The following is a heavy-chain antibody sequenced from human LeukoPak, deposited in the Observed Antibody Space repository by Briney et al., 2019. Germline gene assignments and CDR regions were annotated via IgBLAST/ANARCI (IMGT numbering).Heavy chain of an antibody. CDR2: IYPGDSDT. D-gene: IGHD4-17*01. CDR1: GYSFNSFW. J-gene: IGHJ4*02. Sequence: GESLKISCRGSGYSFNSFWIGWVRQTPGKGLEWMGIIYPGDSDTRYSPSFQGQVAISADKSISTAYLQWSSLEASDSAMYYCARLRTYGDYALNYWGQGTLVTVSS. V-gene: IGHV5-51*01. CDR3: ARLRTYGDYALNY.